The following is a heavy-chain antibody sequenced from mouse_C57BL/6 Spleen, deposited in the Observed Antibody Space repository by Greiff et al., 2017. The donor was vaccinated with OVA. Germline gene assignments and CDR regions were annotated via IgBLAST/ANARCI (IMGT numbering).Heavy chain of an antibody. Sequence: EVQLVESGGGLVQPGGSMKLSCVASGFTFSNYWMNWVRQSPEKGLEWVAQIRLKSDNYATHYAESVKGRFTISRDDSKSSVYLQMNNLRAEDTGIYYCTEYYYGAYAMDYWGQGTSVTVSS. CDR2: IRLKSDNYAT. V-gene: IGHV6-3*01. CDR1: GFTFSNYW. D-gene: IGHD1-1*01. CDR3: TEYYYGAYAMDY. J-gene: IGHJ4*01.